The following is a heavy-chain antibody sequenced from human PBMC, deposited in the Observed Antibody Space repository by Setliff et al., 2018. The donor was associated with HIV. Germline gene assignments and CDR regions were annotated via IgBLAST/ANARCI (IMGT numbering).Heavy chain of an antibody. J-gene: IGHJ6*02. CDR2: ITAGGDT. CDR1: GGSLDNYY. Sequence: PSETLSLTCAVYGGSLDNYYWTWIRQPPGRGLEWIGEITAGGDTAYNSSLQSRLTISLDTSKKQFALKLHSMTSADTPVYYCARGSSCSSSSCYLYYYYYYGVDVWGPGTAVTVSS. CDR3: ARGSSCSSSSCYLYYYYYYGVDV. D-gene: IGHD2-2*01. V-gene: IGHV4-34*01.